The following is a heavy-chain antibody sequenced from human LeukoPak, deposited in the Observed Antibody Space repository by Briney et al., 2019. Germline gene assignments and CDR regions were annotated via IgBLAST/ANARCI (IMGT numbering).Heavy chain of an antibody. CDR1: GYTFTSYG. D-gene: IGHD6-13*01. Sequence: ASVKVSCKASGYTFTSYGISWVRQAPGQRLERMGWINAGNGNTKYSQKFQGRVTITRDTSASTAYMELSSLRSEDTAVYYCARERIAAAVNFDYWGQGTLVTVSS. CDR2: INAGNGNT. J-gene: IGHJ4*02. V-gene: IGHV1-3*01. CDR3: ARERIAAAVNFDY.